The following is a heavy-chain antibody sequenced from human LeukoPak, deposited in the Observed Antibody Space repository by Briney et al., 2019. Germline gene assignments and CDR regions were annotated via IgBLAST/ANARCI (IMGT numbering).Heavy chain of an antibody. CDR2: ISSSSSYI. D-gene: IGHD6-13*01. Sequence: GGSLRLSCAASGFTFSSYGMHWVRQVPGKGLEWVSSISSSSSYIYYADSVKGRFTISRDNTKNSLYLQMNSLRAEDTAVYYCARDGAAADDFDYWGQGTLVTVSS. CDR3: ARDGAAADDFDY. V-gene: IGHV3-21*01. J-gene: IGHJ4*02. CDR1: GFTFSSYG.